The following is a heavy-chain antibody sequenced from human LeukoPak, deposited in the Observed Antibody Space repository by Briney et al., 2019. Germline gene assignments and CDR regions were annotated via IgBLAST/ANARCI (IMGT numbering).Heavy chain of an antibody. CDR1: GFTFSSYS. D-gene: IGHD3-22*01. V-gene: IGHV3-21*01. CDR2: ISSSSYI. Sequence: PGGSLRLSCAASGFTFSSYSMNWVRQAPGKGLEWVSSISSSSYIYYADSVKGRFTISRDNAKNSLYLQMNSLRAEDTAVYYCARDHSFSRDSSDYYYVRAFDIWGQGTMVTVSS. CDR3: ARDHSFSRDSSDYYYVRAFDI. J-gene: IGHJ3*02.